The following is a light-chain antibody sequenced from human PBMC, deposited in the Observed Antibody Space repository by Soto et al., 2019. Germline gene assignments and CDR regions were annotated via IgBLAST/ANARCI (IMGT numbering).Light chain of an antibody. V-gene: IGKV3-15*01. CDR1: QSVFSS. CDR3: QQYHNWPA. J-gene: IGKJ1*01. Sequence: ETVMTQSPATLSVSPGERATLSCRASQSVFSSLAWYQHKPGQAPRLLIYGAATRATGIPARFSGSGSGTEFTLTISSLQSEDIAVYYCQQYHNWPAFGQGTKVEIK. CDR2: GAA.